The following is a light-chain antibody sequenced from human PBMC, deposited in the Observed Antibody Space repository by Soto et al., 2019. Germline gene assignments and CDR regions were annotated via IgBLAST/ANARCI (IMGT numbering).Light chain of an antibody. J-gene: IGLJ1*01. Sequence: QSALTQPPSVSGAPGQRVTISCTGSSSNIGAGYDVHWYQQLPGTAPKLLIYGNNFRPSGVPDRFSGSKSGTSASLAITGLQAEDEADYYCQSYDSSLSGVFGTGTKLTVL. CDR3: QSYDSSLSGV. CDR1: SSNIGAGYD. CDR2: GNN. V-gene: IGLV1-40*01.